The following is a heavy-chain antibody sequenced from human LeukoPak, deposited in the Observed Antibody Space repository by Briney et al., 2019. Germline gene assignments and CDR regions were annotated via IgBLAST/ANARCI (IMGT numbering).Heavy chain of an antibody. CDR2: IYYSGST. D-gene: IGHD3-10*01. Sequence: SVTLSLTCSVSGGSMSSSSYYWSWLRQPPGKGLEWIGYIYYSGSTNYNPSLKSRVTISVDTSKNQFSLKLSSVTAADTAVYYCARGRVRELRYYYYYMDVWGKGTTVTISS. J-gene: IGHJ6*03. CDR1: GGSMSSSSYY. CDR3: ARGRVRELRYYYYYMDV. V-gene: IGHV4-61*01.